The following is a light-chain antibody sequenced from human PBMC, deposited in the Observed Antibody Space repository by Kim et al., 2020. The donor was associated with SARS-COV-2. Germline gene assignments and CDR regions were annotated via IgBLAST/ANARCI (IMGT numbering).Light chain of an antibody. V-gene: IGKV3-15*01. Sequence: VYPGESATLSCRASQSIGFNVAWYQQKPGQAPRLLIRGASTRATGFPARFSGSGSGTEFTLTISSLQSEDFAIYYCQQYDSWPPYTFGQGTKLEI. CDR2: GAS. CDR3: QQYDSWPPYT. J-gene: IGKJ2*01. CDR1: QSIGFN.